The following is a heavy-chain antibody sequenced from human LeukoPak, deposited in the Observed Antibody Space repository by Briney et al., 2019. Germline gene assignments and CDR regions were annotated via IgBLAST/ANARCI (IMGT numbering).Heavy chain of an antibody. CDR1: GGSISSSNW. V-gene: IGHV4-4*02. Sequence: SGTLSLTCAVSGGSISSSNWWSWVRQPPGKGLEWIGEIYHSGSTNYNPSLKSRVTISVDKSKNQFSLKLSSVTAADAAVYYCARDYLEAGGSPNWFDPWSQGTLVTVSS. J-gene: IGHJ5*02. CDR3: ARDYLEAGGSPNWFDP. CDR2: IYHSGST. D-gene: IGHD3-3*01.